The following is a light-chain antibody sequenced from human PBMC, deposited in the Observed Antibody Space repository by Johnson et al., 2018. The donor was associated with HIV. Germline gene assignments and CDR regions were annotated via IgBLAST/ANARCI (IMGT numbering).Light chain of an antibody. CDR1: SSNIGNNY. J-gene: IGLJ1*01. Sequence: QSVLTQPPPLSAAPGQKVTISCSGSSSNIGNNYVSWYQQLPGTAPKLLTYDNNKRPSGIPDRFSGSKSGTSATLGITGLQTGDEADYYCGTWDSSLSAYVFGTGTKVTVL. CDR2: DNN. CDR3: GTWDSSLSAYV. V-gene: IGLV1-51*01.